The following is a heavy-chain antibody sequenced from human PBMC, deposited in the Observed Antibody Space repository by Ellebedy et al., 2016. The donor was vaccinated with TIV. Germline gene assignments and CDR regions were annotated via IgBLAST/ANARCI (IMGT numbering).Heavy chain of an antibody. D-gene: IGHD3-10*01. Sequence: GESLKISXAASGFTFNNAWMTWVRQTPGKGLEWVGRIKSKTDGGTTDYAAPVKGRFTISRDDSRTTMYLQMNSLETEDTGVYYCTRVYRGGSLDYWGQGTLVTVSS. CDR2: IKSKTDGGTT. V-gene: IGHV3-15*01. J-gene: IGHJ4*02. CDR1: GFTFNNAW. CDR3: TRVYRGGSLDY.